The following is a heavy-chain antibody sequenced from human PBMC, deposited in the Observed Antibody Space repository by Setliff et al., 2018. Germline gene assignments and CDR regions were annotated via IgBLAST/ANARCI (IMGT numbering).Heavy chain of an antibody. D-gene: IGHD1-26*01. CDR3: VRDLGQWALDF. V-gene: IGHV1-18*01. CDR2: IRVYDGYT. CDR1: GYMFTTYG. J-gene: IGHJ6*04. Sequence: GASVKVSCKTSGYMFTTYGISWVRQDPGQGLEGMGWIRVYDGYTDYAQKFQGRVTMTKDTSTSTAYMELRSLRPDDTAVYYCVRDLGQWALDFWGKGTTVTVSS.